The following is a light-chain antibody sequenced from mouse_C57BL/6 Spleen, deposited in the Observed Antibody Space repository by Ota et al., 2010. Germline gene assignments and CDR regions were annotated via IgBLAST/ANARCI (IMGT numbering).Light chain of an antibody. Sequence: DVVDDPNSTXPACQSWTIKPPSLADLVRTLYTVMETPIYIGTCRSQASLQNYLIYKVSDRFSGVPDRFSGSGSGTDFTLRISRVEAEDLGVYFCSQSTHVPYTFGGGTNLEIK. CDR2: KVS. J-gene: IGKJ2*01. CDR1: RTLYTVMETP. V-gene: IGKV1-110*01. CDR3: SQSTHVPYT.